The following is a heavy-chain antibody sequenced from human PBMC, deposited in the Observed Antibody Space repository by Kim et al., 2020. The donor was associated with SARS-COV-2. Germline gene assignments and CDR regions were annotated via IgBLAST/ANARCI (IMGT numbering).Heavy chain of an antibody. CDR1: GFTFSSYG. J-gene: IGHJ2*01. CDR2: IWYDGSNK. D-gene: IGHD6-19*01. CDR3: ARDQKGIAVAAPWHLNWYFDL. Sequence: GGSLRLSCAASGFTFSSYGMHWVRQAPGKGLEWVAVIWYDGSNKYYADSVKGRFTISRDNSKNTLYLQMNSLRAEDTAVYYCARDQKGIAVAAPWHLNWYFDLWGRGTLVTVSS. V-gene: IGHV3-33*01.